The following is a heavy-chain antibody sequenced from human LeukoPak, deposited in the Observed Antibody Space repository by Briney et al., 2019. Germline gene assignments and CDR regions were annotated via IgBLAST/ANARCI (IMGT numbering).Heavy chain of an antibody. J-gene: IGHJ3*02. Sequence: TGGSLRLSCAASGFTFSSYSMNWVRQAPGKGLEWVAFISGTSAYISYADSVKGRFTISRDNAKNSLYLQMDNLRAEDTAVYYCAKEMDDAFDIWGQGTMVTVSS. CDR1: GFTFSSYS. CDR3: AKEMDDAFDI. CDR2: ISGTSAYI. V-gene: IGHV3-21*01. D-gene: IGHD5-24*01.